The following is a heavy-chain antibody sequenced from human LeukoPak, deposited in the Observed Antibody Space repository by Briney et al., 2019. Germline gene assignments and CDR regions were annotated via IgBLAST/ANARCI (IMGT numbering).Heavy chain of an antibody. CDR1: GYTFTSYG. Sequence: ASVKVSCKASGYTFTSYGISWVRQAPGQGLEWMGWISAHNGNTNYAQKLQGRVTMTTDTSTSTAYMELRSLRSDDTAVYYCATSMGYDSSGYYDYWGQGTLVTVSS. CDR3: ATSMGYDSSGYYDY. V-gene: IGHV1-18*01. J-gene: IGHJ4*02. CDR2: ISAHNGNT. D-gene: IGHD3-22*01.